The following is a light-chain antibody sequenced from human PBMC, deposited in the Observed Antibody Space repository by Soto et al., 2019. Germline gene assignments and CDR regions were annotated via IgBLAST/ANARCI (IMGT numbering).Light chain of an antibody. CDR3: QQSYSTLWT. CDR2: AAS. Sequence: DIQMTQSPSSLSASVGDRVTITCRASQSISSYLNWHQQKPGKAPKLLIYAASSLQSGVPSRFSGSGSWTDFTLTISSLQPEDFATYYCQQSYSTLWTFGQGTKVEIK. CDR1: QSISSY. J-gene: IGKJ1*01. V-gene: IGKV1-39*01.